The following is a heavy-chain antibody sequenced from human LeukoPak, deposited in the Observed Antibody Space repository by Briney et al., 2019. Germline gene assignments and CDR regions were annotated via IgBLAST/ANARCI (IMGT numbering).Heavy chain of an antibody. CDR1: GDSISSSNW. V-gene: IGHV4-4*02. CDR2: IFHSGST. D-gene: IGHD1-26*01. CDR3: ARRWDLLHNAFDI. J-gene: IGHJ3*02. Sequence: SETLSLTCAVSGDSISSSNWWTCVRQPPGKGLKWIGEIFHSGSTNYNPSLKSRVTISVDKSKNQFSLKVSSVTAAATAVYYCARRWDLLHNAFDIWGQGTLVTVSS.